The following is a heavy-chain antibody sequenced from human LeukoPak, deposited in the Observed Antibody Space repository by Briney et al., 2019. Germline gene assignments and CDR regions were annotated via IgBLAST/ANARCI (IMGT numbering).Heavy chain of an antibody. V-gene: IGHV4-30-4*01. J-gene: IGHJ3*02. D-gene: IGHD1-7*01. Sequence: SQTLSLTCTVSGGSISSGDYYWSWIRQPPGKGLEWIGEIYHSGSTNYNPSLKSRVTISVDKSKNQFSLKLSSVTAADTAVYYCARVESSSGYNWNYGAFDIWGQGTMVTVSS. CDR3: ARVESSSGYNWNYGAFDI. CDR1: GGSISSGDYY. CDR2: IYHSGST.